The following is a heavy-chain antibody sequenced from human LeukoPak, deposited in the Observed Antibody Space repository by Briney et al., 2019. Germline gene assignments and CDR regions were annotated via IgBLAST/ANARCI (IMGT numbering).Heavy chain of an antibody. CDR3: ARDIQLST. J-gene: IGHJ3*01. Sequence: EGSLRLSCAASGFTLSDSAMTWVRQAPGKGLDWVSLISFSGANSYYADSVKGLFTISRDNSKDTLFVQMNSLRAEDTAIYYCARDIQLSTWGLGTMVTVSS. V-gene: IGHV3-23*01. CDR2: ISFSGANS. CDR1: GFTLSDSA. D-gene: IGHD5-24*01.